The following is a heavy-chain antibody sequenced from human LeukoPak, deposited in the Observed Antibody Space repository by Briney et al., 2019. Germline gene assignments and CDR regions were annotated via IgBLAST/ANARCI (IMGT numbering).Heavy chain of an antibody. D-gene: IGHD1-26*01. CDR1: GYTFTSYD. CDR3: ARREVGFDP. Sequence: ASVKVSCKASGYTFTSYDINWVRQAPGQGLEWMGWMNPNSGNTGYAQKFQGRVTMTRDTSTSTAYMELSSLRPEDTAVYYCARREVGFDPWGQGTLVTVSS. CDR2: MNPNSGNT. V-gene: IGHV1-8*01. J-gene: IGHJ5*02.